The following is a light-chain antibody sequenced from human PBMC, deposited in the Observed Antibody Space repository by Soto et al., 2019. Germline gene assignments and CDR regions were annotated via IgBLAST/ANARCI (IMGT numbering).Light chain of an antibody. CDR1: QSVSDS. J-gene: IGKJ4*01. Sequence: DIQMTQSPSSLSASVGDRVTITCRANQSVSDSLNWYQQKPGKAPKLLIYAASSLQSGVPSRFSGSGSGTDFTLTISSLQPEDFATYYCQQSYSTPLTFGGGTKVDIK. CDR2: AAS. V-gene: IGKV1-39*01. CDR3: QQSYSTPLT.